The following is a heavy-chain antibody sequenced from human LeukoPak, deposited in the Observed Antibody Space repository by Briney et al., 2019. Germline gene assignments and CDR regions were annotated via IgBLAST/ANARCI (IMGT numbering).Heavy chain of an antibody. CDR3: AKGHAPSGSYADY. D-gene: IGHD1-26*01. CDR2: IYGSGDGT. Sequence: PGGSLRLSCAASGFTFTNYAMTWVRQAPGEGLEWVSTIYGSGDGTYYADSVKGRFTISRDNSKNTLYVQMNSLRAEDTAVYYCAKGHAPSGSYADYWGQGTLVTVSS. V-gene: IGHV3-23*01. CDR1: GFTFTNYA. J-gene: IGHJ4*02.